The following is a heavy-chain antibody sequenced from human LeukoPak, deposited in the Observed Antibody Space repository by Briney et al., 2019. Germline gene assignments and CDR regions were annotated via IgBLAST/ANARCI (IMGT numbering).Heavy chain of an antibody. J-gene: IGHJ4*02. Sequence: PGGSLRLSCAASGFTFSSYVMHWVRQAPGKGLEWVAVMSYDGSNENYVDSVKGRFTISRDNSKNTLYLQMNSLRAEDTAVYYCARGSTNYYDSSGYYRYWGQGTLVTVSS. D-gene: IGHD3-22*01. V-gene: IGHV3-30*04. CDR2: MSYDGSNE. CDR3: ARGSTNYYDSSGYYRY. CDR1: GFTFSSYV.